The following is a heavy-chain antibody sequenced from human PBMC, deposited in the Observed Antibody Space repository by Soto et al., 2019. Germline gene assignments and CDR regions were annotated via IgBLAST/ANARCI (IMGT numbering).Heavy chain of an antibody. Sequence: PSETLSLTCTVSGGSVRSGSYYWSWIRHPPGKGLEWIGYIYYSGSTNYNPSLKSRVTISVDTSKNQFSLKLSSVTAADTAVYYCARDYCSGGSCYNWYYYYGMDVWGQGTTVTVSS. CDR3: ARDYCSGGSCYNWYYYYGMDV. CDR2: IYYSGST. D-gene: IGHD2-15*01. V-gene: IGHV4-61*01. J-gene: IGHJ6*02. CDR1: GGSVRSGSYY.